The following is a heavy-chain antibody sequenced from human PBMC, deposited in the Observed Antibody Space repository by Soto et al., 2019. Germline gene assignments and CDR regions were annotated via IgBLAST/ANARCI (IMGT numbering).Heavy chain of an antibody. V-gene: IGHV3-9*01. CDR2: ISWNSGSI. Sequence: GGSLRLSCSASGFTFGDYAMQWVRQAPGKGLEWVSAISWNSGSIDYADSVKGRFTISRDNAKNSLYLQMNSLRAEDTALYYCAKSHTTSGWYVTTDYWGQGTRVTVSS. J-gene: IGHJ4*02. CDR3: AKSHTTSGWYVTTDY. CDR1: GFTFGDYA. D-gene: IGHD6-19*01.